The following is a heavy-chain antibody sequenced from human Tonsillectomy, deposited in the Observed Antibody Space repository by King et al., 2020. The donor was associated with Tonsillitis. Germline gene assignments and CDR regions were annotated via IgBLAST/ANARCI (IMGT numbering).Heavy chain of an antibody. Sequence: VQLQQWGAGLLKPSETLSLTCAVYGGSFSGYYWSWIRQPPGKGLEWIGEINHSGSTNYNPSLKSRVTISVDTSKNQFSLKLSSVTAADTAVYYCARGSTMVRGVSSLFRYWGQGTLVTVSS. CDR3: ARGSTMVRGVSSLFRY. CDR2: INHSGST. J-gene: IGHJ4*02. V-gene: IGHV4-34*01. D-gene: IGHD3-10*01. CDR1: GGSFSGYY.